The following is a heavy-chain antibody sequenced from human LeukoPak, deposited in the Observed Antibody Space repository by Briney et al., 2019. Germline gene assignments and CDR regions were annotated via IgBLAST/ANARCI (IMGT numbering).Heavy chain of an antibody. V-gene: IGHV3-73*01. CDR3: TRLARYYYDSSGSRITPDYYFDY. D-gene: IGHD3-22*01. CDR1: GFTFSGSA. J-gene: IGHJ4*02. CDR2: IRSKANSYAT. Sequence: GGSLRLSCAASGFTFSGSAMHWVRQASGKGLEWVGRIRSKANSYATAYAASVKGRFTISRDDSKNTAYLQTNSLKTEDTAVYYCTRLARYYYDSSGSRITPDYYFDYWGQGTLVTVSS.